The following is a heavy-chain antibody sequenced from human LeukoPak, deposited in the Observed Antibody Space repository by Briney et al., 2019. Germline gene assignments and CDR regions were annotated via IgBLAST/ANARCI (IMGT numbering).Heavy chain of an antibody. Sequence: GGSLRLSCVASGFSFGDYAMHWVRQAPGKGLEWVSGISRSSGTIYYSDSVKGRFTISRDNAKNSVYLQMNSLRADDTAFYYCAKDSTPRGVQLAFYFDYWGQGALVTVSS. V-gene: IGHV3-9*01. CDR1: GFSFGDYA. CDR2: ISRSSGTI. J-gene: IGHJ4*02. D-gene: IGHD2-8*01. CDR3: AKDSTPRGVQLAFYFDY.